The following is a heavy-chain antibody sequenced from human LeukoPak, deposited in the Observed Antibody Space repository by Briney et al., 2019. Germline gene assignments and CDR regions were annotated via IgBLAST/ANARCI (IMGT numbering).Heavy chain of an antibody. Sequence: GGSLGLSCAASDFTVGSNYMTWVRQAPGKGLEWVSVIYSGGKTFYADSVKGRFTISRDDSKNTLYLQMNSLRAEDTAIYYCARDGDDTTNWWGQETRVTVSS. CDR2: IYSGGKT. CDR1: DFTVGSNY. CDR3: ARDGDDTTNW. V-gene: IGHV3-53*01. J-gene: IGHJ4*02. D-gene: IGHD2-8*01.